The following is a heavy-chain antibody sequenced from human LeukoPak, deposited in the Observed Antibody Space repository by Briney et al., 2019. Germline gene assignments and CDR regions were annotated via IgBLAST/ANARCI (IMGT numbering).Heavy chain of an antibody. CDR2: IYWNDDK. CDR3: AHRREGDGYNRGYAYFDY. D-gene: IGHD5-24*01. V-gene: IGHV2-5*01. J-gene: IGHJ4*02. Sequence: ESGPTLVKPTQTLTLTCTFSGFSLSTSGVGVGWIRQPSGKALEWLALIYWNDDKRYNPSLKSRLTITKDTSKNQVVLTMTNMDPVDTATYYCAHRREGDGYNRGYAYFDYWGQGTLVTVSS. CDR1: GFSLSTSGVG.